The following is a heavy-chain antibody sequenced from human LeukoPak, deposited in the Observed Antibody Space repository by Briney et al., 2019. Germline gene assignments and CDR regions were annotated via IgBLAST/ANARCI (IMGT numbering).Heavy chain of an antibody. V-gene: IGHV3-21*01. J-gene: IGHJ4*02. CDR3: ARSTRGSGYPNDY. CDR1: GFIFSSYS. D-gene: IGHD3-22*01. Sequence: GGSLRLSCAASGFIFSSYSMNWVRQAPGKGLEWVSSISSSSSYIYYADSVKGRFTISRDNAKNSLYLQMNSLRAEDTAVYYCARSTRGSGYPNDYWGQGTLVTVSS. CDR2: ISSSSSYI.